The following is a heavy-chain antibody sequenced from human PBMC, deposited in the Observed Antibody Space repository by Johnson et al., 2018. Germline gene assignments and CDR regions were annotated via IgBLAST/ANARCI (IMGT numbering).Heavy chain of an antibody. CDR1: GFTFSSYG. CDR2: IWYDGSNK. V-gene: IGHV3-33*01. D-gene: IGHD6-6*01. CDR3: AREWDSSFGMDV. Sequence: QVQLVQSGGGVVQXGRSLRLSCAASGFTFSSYGMHWVRQAPGKGLEWVAVIWYDGSNKYYADSVKGRFTISRDNSKNTLYLQMNSLRAEDTAVYYCAREWDSSFGMDVWGQGTTVTVSS. J-gene: IGHJ6*02.